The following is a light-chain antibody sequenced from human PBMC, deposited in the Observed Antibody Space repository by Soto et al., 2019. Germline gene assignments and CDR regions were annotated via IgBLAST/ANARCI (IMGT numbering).Light chain of an antibody. CDR2: DTS. J-gene: IGKJ2*01. V-gene: IGKV3-11*01. Sequence: EFVLTQSPATLSLSPGERATLSCRASQSVSSYSAWYQQKPGQAPRLLIYDTSNRATGIPARFSGSGSGTDFTLTISGLEPEDSGVYYCQQRSNWQYTFGLGTRLEIK. CDR3: QQRSNWQYT. CDR1: QSVSSY.